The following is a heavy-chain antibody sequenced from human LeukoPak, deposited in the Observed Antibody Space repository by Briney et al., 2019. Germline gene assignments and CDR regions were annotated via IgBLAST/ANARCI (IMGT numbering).Heavy chain of an antibody. D-gene: IGHD3-22*01. CDR2: ISAYNGNT. V-gene: IGHV1-18*01. CDR1: GYTFTSYG. J-gene: IGHJ4*02. CDR3: ARDAYDSSGYYLNYFDY. Sequence: ASVKVSCKASGYTFTSYGISWVRQAPGQGLEWMGWISAYNGNTNYAQKLQGRVTMTTDTSTSTAYMELSSLRSEDTAVYYCARDAYDSSGYYLNYFDYWGQGTLVTVSS.